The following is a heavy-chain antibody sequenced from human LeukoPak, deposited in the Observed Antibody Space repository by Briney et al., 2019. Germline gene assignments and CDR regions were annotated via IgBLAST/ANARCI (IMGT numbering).Heavy chain of an antibody. D-gene: IGHD3-3*01. CDR2: ISAYNGNT. J-gene: IGHJ6*02. CDR1: GYTFTSYG. V-gene: IGHV1-18*01. Sequence: GASVKVSCKASGYTFTSYGISWVRQAPGQGLEWMGWISAYNGNTNYAQKLQGRVTMTRDTSTSTVYTELSSLRSEDTAVYYCARGGPRITIFGVVLPDYYGMDVWGQGTTVTVSS. CDR3: ARGGPRITIFGVVLPDYYGMDV.